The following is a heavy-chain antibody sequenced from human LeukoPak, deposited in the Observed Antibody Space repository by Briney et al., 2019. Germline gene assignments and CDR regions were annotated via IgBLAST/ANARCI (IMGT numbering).Heavy chain of an antibody. Sequence: GGSLRLSCAASGFTFSTYGMHWVRQAPGKGLEWVAFIWYDGSNKYYADSVKGRFTISRDNSKNTLYLQMNSLSVEDTAVYYCARVGYYASGPFSYFDYWGQGTLVTVSS. J-gene: IGHJ4*02. V-gene: IGHV3-30*02. D-gene: IGHD3-10*01. CDR3: ARVGYYASGPFSYFDY. CDR1: GFTFSTYG. CDR2: IWYDGSNK.